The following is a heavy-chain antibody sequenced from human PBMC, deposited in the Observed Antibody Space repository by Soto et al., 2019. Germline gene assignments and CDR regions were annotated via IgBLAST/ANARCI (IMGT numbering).Heavy chain of an antibody. CDR3: ARGGSNDWQVAFDI. CDR1: GGSFGTYY. J-gene: IGHJ3*02. D-gene: IGHD3-9*01. V-gene: IGHV4-34*01. Sequence: SETLSLTCVVSGGSFGTYYYNWIRQSPGKGLEWIGEINHSGSNNYSPSLKSRVTMSLDTSKNQFSLKLTSVTAADTAVYYCARGGSNDWQVAFDIWGQGTMVTVS. CDR2: INHSGSN.